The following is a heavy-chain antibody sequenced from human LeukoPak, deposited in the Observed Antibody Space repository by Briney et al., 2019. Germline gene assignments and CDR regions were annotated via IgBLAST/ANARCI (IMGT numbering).Heavy chain of an antibody. CDR3: ARLTGLRITIFGVANGYHDAFDI. D-gene: IGHD3-3*01. CDR1: GGSISSSSYY. CDR2: IYYSGST. V-gene: IGHV4-39*01. J-gene: IGHJ3*02. Sequence: SETLSLTCTVSGGSISSSSYYWGWIRQPPGKGLEWIGSIYYSGSTYYNPSLKSRVTISVDTSKNQFSLKLSSVTAADTAVYYCARLTGLRITIFGVANGYHDAFDIWGQGTMVTVSS.